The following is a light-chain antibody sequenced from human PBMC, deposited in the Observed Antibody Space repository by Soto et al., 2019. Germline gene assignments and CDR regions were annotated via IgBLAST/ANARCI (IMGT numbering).Light chain of an antibody. CDR2: EVS. CDR1: SSDVGGYNY. V-gene: IGLV2-8*01. CDR3: SSYAGNKNV. Sequence: QSVLTQPPSASGSPGQSVTISCTGTSSDVGGYNYVSWYQQHPGKAPKLMIYEVSKRPSGVPDRFSGSKSGNTASLTVSGLQAEDEADYYCSSYAGNKNVFGTGTKDTVL. J-gene: IGLJ1*01.